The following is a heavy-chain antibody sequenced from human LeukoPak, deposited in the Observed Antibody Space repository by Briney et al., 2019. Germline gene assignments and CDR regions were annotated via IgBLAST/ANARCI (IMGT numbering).Heavy chain of an antibody. Sequence: SQTLSLTCTVSGGSISSGSYYWSWIRQPAGTGLEWIGRIYTSGSTNYNPSLKSRVTISVDTSKNQFSLKLSYVTAADTAVYSCARDTQYYDFWSGYYAFDYWGQGTLVTVSS. CDR2: IYTSGST. D-gene: IGHD3-3*01. V-gene: IGHV4-61*02. J-gene: IGHJ4*02. CDR3: ARDTQYYDFWSGYYAFDY. CDR1: GGSISSGSYY.